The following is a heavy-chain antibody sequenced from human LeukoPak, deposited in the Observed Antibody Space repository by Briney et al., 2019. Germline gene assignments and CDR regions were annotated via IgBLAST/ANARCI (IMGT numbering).Heavy chain of an antibody. CDR2: ISSSSSYI. Sequence: GGSLRLSCAASGFTFSSYSMNWVRQAPGKGLEWVSSISSSSSYIYYADSVKDRFTISRDNAKNSLYLQMNSLRAEDTAVYYCARDITIFGGFDYWGQGTLVTVSS. CDR3: ARDITIFGGFDY. V-gene: IGHV3-21*01. J-gene: IGHJ4*02. CDR1: GFTFSSYS. D-gene: IGHD3-3*01.